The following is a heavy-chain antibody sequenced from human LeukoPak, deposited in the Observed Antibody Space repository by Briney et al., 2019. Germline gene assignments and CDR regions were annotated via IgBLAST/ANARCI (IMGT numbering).Heavy chain of an antibody. V-gene: IGHV4-38-2*02. CDR3: ARDYSSWLSPLGFGY. J-gene: IGHJ4*02. CDR1: GYSISSGYY. D-gene: IGHD3-22*01. CDR2: IYHSGST. Sequence: SETLSLTCTVSGYSISSGYYWGWIRQPPGKGLEWIGSIYHSGSTYYNPSLKSRVTISVVTSKNQFSLKLSSVTAADTAVYYCARDYSSWLSPLGFGYWGQGTLVTVSS.